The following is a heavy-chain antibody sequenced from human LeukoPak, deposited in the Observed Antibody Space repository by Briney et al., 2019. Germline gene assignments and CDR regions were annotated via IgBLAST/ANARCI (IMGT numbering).Heavy chain of an antibody. Sequence: SVKVSCKASGGTFSSCAISWVRQAPGQGLEWMGGIIPIFGTANYAQKFQGRVTITADESTSTAYMELSSLRSEDTAVYYCARDRDCSGGSCRYFDYWGQGTLVTVSS. V-gene: IGHV1-69*01. J-gene: IGHJ4*02. CDR1: GGTFSSCA. CDR2: IIPIFGTA. CDR3: ARDRDCSGGSCRYFDY. D-gene: IGHD2-15*01.